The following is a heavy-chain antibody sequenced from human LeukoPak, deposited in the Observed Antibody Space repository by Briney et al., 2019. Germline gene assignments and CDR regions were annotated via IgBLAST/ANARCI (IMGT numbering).Heavy chain of an antibody. J-gene: IGHJ5*02. D-gene: IGHD2/OR15-2a*01. Sequence: GGALRLSCAASGFTFSSYWMHWVRQAPGKGLVWVSRINSDGSSTSYADSVKGRFTISRDNAKNTLYLQMNSLRAEDTAVYYCAREGSRVWFDPWGQGTLVTVSS. CDR3: AREGSRVWFDP. CDR2: INSDGSST. CDR1: GFTFSSYW. V-gene: IGHV3-74*01.